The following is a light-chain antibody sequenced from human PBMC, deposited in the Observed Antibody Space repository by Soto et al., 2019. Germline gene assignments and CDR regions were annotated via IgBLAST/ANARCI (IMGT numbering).Light chain of an antibody. CDR2: GAS. Sequence: EFVLTQSPGTLSLSPGERATLSCRASESPSSSYFAWYQQKPGQAPRLLIYGASSRATGLPDRFSGSGAGTDFALTISRLEPEDFAGYYCQQYDRSPYTFGQGTKVDIK. CDR1: ESPSSSY. V-gene: IGKV3-20*01. CDR3: QQYDRSPYT. J-gene: IGKJ2*01.